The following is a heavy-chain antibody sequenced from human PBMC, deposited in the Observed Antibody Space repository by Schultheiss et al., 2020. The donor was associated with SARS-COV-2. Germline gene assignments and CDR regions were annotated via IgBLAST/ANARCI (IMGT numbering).Heavy chain of an antibody. CDR1: GFTFSSYG. V-gene: IGHV3-30*12. Sequence: GGSLRLSCAASGFTFSSYGMHWVRQAPGKGLEWVAVISYDGSNKYYAGSVKGRFTISRVNSKNTLYLQMNSLRAEDTAVYYCARAGQLALRSMDVWGQGTTVTVSS. D-gene: IGHD6-6*01. CDR3: ARAGQLALRSMDV. CDR2: ISYDGSNK. J-gene: IGHJ6*02.